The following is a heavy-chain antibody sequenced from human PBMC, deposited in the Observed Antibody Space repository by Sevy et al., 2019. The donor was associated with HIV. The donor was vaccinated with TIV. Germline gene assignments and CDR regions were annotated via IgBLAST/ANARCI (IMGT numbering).Heavy chain of an antibody. CDR3: AGGSIAAAGTRGGNFDY. D-gene: IGHD6-13*01. J-gene: IGHJ4*02. CDR2: INPNSGGT. V-gene: IGHV1-2*02. Sequence: ASVKVSCKASGYTFTGYYMHWVRQAPGQGLEWMGWINPNSGGTNYAQKFQGRVTMTRDTSISTAYMELSRLRSDDTAVYYCAGGSIAAAGTRGGNFDYWGQGTLVTVSS. CDR1: GYTFTGYY.